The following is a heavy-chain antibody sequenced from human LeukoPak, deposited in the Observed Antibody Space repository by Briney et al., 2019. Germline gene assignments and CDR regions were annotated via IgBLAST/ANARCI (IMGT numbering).Heavy chain of an antibody. J-gene: IGHJ6*02. CDR1: GFTFSSYS. V-gene: IGHV3-21*01. CDR3: AVSRGYYYGMDV. Sequence: GGSLRLSCAASGFTFSSYSMNWVRQAPGKGLECVSSISSSSSYIYYADSVKGRFTISRDNAKNSLYLQMNSLRAEDTAVYYCAVSRGYYYGMDVWGQGTTVTVSS. D-gene: IGHD3-10*01. CDR2: ISSSSSYI.